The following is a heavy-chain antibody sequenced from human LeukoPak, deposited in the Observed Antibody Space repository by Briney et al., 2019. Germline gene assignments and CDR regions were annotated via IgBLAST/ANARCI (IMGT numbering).Heavy chain of an antibody. J-gene: IGHJ4*02. V-gene: IGHV4-61*02. Sequence: SETLSLTCTVSGGSISSSSYYWGWIRQPAGKGLEWIGRIYTSGSTNYNPSLKSRVTMSVDTSKNQFSLKLSSVTAADTAVYYCAREYSSGWEYYFDYWGQGTLVTVSS. CDR3: AREYSSGWEYYFDY. CDR2: IYTSGST. CDR1: GGSISSSSYY. D-gene: IGHD6-19*01.